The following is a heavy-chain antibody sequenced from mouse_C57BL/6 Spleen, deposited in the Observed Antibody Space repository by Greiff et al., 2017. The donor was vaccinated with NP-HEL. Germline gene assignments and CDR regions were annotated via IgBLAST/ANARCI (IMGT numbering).Heavy chain of an antibody. J-gene: IGHJ4*01. CDR1: GFNIKDYY. CDR2: IDPEDGDT. V-gene: IGHV14-1*01. D-gene: IGHD1-1*01. CDR3: TLNYGSRSGDY. Sequence: EVKLMESGAELVRPGASVKLSCTASGFNIKDYYMHWVKQRPEQGLEWIGRIDPEDGDTEYAPKFQGKATMTADTSSNTAYLQLSSLTSEDTAVYYCTLNYGSRSGDYWGQGTSVTVSS.